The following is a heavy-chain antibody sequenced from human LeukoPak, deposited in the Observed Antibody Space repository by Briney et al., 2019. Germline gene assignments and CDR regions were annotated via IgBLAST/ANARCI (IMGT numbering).Heavy chain of an antibody. D-gene: IGHD6-6*01. J-gene: IGHJ5*02. V-gene: IGHV3-21*01. Sequence: WIRQAPGKGLEWVSSIGISSNKIYYADSVKGRFIISRDNAKNSVYLQMNSLRAEDTAVYYCARDPPEYSAWGQGTLVTVSS. CDR2: IGISSNKI. CDR3: ARDPPEYSA.